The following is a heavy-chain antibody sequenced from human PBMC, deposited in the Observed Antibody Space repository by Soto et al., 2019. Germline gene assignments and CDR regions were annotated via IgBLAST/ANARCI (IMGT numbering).Heavy chain of an antibody. J-gene: IGHJ6*03. V-gene: IGHV3-23*01. Sequence: EVQLLESGGTVVQPGVSLRLSCEASGFRFSDYAMSWVRQAPGKGLEWVSALSESGGSTYYADSVRGRFKISRDNSKDTMYLQMSGLRGDDTATYYCAKALGSGQESFYYYMEVWGRGPTVTVS. CDR1: GFRFSDYA. CDR2: LSESGGST. D-gene: IGHD7-27*01. CDR3: AKALGSGQESFYYYMEV.